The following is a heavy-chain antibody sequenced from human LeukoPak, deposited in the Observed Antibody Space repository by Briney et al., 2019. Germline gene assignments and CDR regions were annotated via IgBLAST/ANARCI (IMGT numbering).Heavy chain of an antibody. V-gene: IGHV3-30*18. CDR3: AKERDRYSYGHLMYDY. D-gene: IGHD5-18*01. CDR2: ISYDGSNI. J-gene: IGHJ4*02. Sequence: GGSLRLSCAASGFTFSSYGMHWVRQAPGKGLEWVAVISYDGSNIYYADSVKGRFTISRDNSKNTLYLQMNSLRAEDTAVYYCAKERDRYSYGHLMYDYWGQGTLVTVSS. CDR1: GFTFSSYG.